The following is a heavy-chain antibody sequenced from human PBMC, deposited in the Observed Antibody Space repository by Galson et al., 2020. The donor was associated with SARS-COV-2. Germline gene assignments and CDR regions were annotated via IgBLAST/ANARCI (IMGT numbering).Heavy chain of an antibody. V-gene: IGHV4-39*01. CDR1: GGSISSSSYY. Sequence: SQTLSLTCTVSGGSISSSSYYWGWIRQPPGKGLEWIGSIYYSGSTYYNPSLKSRVTISVDTSKNQFSLKLSSVTAADTAVYYCARRKTLEGIAVAYFDYWGQGTLVTVSS. J-gene: IGHJ4*02. CDR2: IYYSGST. CDR3: ARRKTLEGIAVAYFDY. D-gene: IGHD6-19*01.